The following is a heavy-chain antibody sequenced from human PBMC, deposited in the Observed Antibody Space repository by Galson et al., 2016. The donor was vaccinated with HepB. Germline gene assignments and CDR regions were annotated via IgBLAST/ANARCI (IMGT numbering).Heavy chain of an antibody. CDR3: ARARGVAGLAFDI. CDR2: ISPGGDTI. Sequence: SLRLSCAASGFIFSSFEINWVRQTPGKGLEWVSSISPGGDTIYFADSVKGRFTISGDDARNSLYLQMNSLRAEDTAVYYCARARGVAGLAFDIWGRGTMVTVSS. CDR1: GFIFSSFE. J-gene: IGHJ3*02. D-gene: IGHD3-16*01. V-gene: IGHV3-48*03.